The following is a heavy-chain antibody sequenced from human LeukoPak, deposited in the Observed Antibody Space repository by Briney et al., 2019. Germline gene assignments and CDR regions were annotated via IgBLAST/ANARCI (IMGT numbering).Heavy chain of an antibody. V-gene: IGHV5-51*01. CDR1: GYTLTSNW. J-gene: IGHJ4*02. Sequence: GEPLKISCQASGYTLTSNWIAWFGQMPGKGLDWMGIVYPGDSDTRYSPSFQGQVTISVDRSITTAYVQWSSLKASDTAMYYCARHETGPYFDYWGQGTLVTVSS. CDR3: ARHETGPYFDY. CDR2: VYPGDSDT. D-gene: IGHD1-1*01.